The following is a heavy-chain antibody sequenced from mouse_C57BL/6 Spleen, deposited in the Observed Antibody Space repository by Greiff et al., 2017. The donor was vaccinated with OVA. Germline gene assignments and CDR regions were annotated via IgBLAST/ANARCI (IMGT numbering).Heavy chain of an antibody. Sequence: EVQRVESGGGLVQPKGSLKLSCAASGFTFNTYAMHWVRQAPGKGLEWVARIRRKSSNYATYYAVSVKDRFTISRDDSQIVLYLQMNNLKTEDTAMYYSVSSASWEAWFAYWGQGTLVTVSA. D-gene: IGHD6-1*01. CDR2: IRRKSSNYAT. CDR1: GFTFNTYA. V-gene: IGHV10-3*01. CDR3: VSSASWEAWFAY. J-gene: IGHJ3*01.